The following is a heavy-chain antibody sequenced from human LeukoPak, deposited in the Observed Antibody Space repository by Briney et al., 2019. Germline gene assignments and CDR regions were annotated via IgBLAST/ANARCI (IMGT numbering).Heavy chain of an antibody. V-gene: IGHV3-23*01. D-gene: IGHD6-6*01. CDR2: ISGSSGST. J-gene: IGHJ4*02. Sequence: GGSLRLSCAASGFTFSSYAMSWVRQAPGKGREWVSAISGSSGSTYYADSVKGRFTISRDNSKNTLYLQMNSLRAEDTAVYYCAKVSSSSPYFDYWGQGTLVTVSS. CDR1: GFTFSSYA. CDR3: AKVSSSSPYFDY.